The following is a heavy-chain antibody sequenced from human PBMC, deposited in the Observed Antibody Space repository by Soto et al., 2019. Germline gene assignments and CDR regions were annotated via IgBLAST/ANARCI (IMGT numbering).Heavy chain of an antibody. V-gene: IGHV3-48*02. CDR2: ISSGTTTI. Sequence: HPGGSLGLSCAASGFSFSSYRVNWVRQAPGKGLEWVSYISSGTTTIYYADSVKGRFTISRDNAKNSLYLQMNSLRDEDTAVYYCARDHYGDYIFDYWGQGTLVTVSS. CDR3: ARDHYGDYIFDY. J-gene: IGHJ4*02. D-gene: IGHD4-17*01. CDR1: GFSFSSYR.